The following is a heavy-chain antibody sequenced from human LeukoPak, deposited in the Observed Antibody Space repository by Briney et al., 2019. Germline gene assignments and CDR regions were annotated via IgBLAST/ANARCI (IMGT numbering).Heavy chain of an antibody. D-gene: IGHD3-10*01. J-gene: IGHJ4*02. CDR3: ARKETGNYFDF. V-gene: IGHV1-2*02. Sequence: GASVKVSCKTSGYSCTDYYMHWVRQAPGHGLEWMGWINPNTDVTNSAQKFQGRVTMTRDTSISTVYMELFRLTSDDTAVYYCARKETGNYFDFWGQGTLVTVST. CDR2: INPNTDVT. CDR1: GYSCTDYY.